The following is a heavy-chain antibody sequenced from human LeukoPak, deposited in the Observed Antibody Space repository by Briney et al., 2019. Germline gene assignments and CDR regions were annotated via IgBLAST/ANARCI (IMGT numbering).Heavy chain of an antibody. Sequence: GGSLRLSCAASGSTFSSYGMHWVRQAPGKGLEWVAVISYDGSNKYYADSVKGRFTISRDNSKNTLYLQMNSLRAEDTAVYYCARGRGSGSSDYWGQGTLVTVSS. CDR3: ARGRGSGSSDY. V-gene: IGHV3-30*03. CDR2: ISYDGSNK. CDR1: GSTFSSYG. D-gene: IGHD3-10*01. J-gene: IGHJ4*02.